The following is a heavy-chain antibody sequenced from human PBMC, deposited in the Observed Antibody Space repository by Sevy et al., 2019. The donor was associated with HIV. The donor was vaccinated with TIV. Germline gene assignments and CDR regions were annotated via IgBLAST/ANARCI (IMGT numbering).Heavy chain of an antibody. Sequence: GGSLRLSCTASGLILRDRAMHWVRQTPGKGLEWVAGIIMYSGSEDYADFVKGRFTISRDNAKNSLNLQMDSLTLEDTALYYCVIEIESGGANFWGQGTLVTVSS. J-gene: IGHJ4*02. V-gene: IGHV3-9*01. CDR1: GLILRDRA. CDR2: IIMYSGSE. CDR3: VIEIESGGANF. D-gene: IGHD2-21*01.